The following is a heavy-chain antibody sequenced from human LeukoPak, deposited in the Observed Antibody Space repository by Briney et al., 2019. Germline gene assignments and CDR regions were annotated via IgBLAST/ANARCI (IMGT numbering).Heavy chain of an antibody. Sequence: GASVKVSCKASGYTXTAYYVHWVRQAPGQGLEWMGLIKPNSGGTIYAQMFQGRVTMTRDTSISTAYMELSRLTSDDTAVYYCARLEGSAATRGDWGQGTLVTVSS. CDR3: ARLEGSAATRGD. D-gene: IGHD1-7*01. J-gene: IGHJ4*02. V-gene: IGHV1-2*02. CDR1: GYTXTAYY. CDR2: IKPNSGGT.